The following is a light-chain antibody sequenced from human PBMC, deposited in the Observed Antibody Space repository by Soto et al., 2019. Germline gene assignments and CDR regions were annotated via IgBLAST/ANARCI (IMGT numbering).Light chain of an antibody. CDR3: QSYNDWPFT. CDR1: ERLSTY. Sequence: EIVMTQSAATLSVSPRERVTLSCRASERLSTYLAWYQQKPGQAPRLLIYGASTKATGIPARFSGSGSATDFTLTITSLQSEEFAVYYCQSYNDWPFTFGQGTKLEI. V-gene: IGKV3-15*01. CDR2: GAS. J-gene: IGKJ2*01.